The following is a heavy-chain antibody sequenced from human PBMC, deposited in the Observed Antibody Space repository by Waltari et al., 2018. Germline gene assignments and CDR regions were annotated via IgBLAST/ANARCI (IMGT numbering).Heavy chain of an antibody. D-gene: IGHD3-22*01. CDR1: AFKSRRGG. J-gene: IGHJ4*01. CDR3: VKTGYDSAWYFDY. V-gene: IGHV3-30*02. Sequence: QVQLVESVRGVVQPGGSLRRSGVGFAFKSRRGGVNWVRQAPGKGLELVAFIRFEGSNKDYADSVKGQFTISRDNSQNTLYLQMSSLRPEDTAIYYCVKTGYDSAWYFDYWSQGTLVTVSS. CDR2: IRFEGSNK.